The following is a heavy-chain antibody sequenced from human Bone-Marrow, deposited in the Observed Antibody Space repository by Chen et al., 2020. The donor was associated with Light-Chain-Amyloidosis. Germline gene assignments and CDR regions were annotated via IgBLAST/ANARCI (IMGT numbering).Heavy chain of an antibody. Sequence: QVQLVQSGSEVKKPGASVTVSCRASGYTFTGYYIHWVRQAPGQGLEWMGRIDPKSGDTNYAQKFQGWVTMTGDATITAAHMELTNLRYDDTAVYYCATAPSYWYGDWGQGTLVTVSS. CDR3: ATAPSYWYGD. CDR2: IDPKSGDT. V-gene: IGHV1-2*04. CDR1: GYTFTGYY. D-gene: IGHD3-10*01. J-gene: IGHJ4*02.